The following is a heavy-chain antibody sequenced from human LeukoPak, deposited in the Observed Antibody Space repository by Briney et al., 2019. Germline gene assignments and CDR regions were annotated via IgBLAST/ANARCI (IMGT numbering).Heavy chain of an antibody. Sequence: SETLSLTCIVSGASLSRHYWSWIRQPPGKGLEWIGYIYYSGSTNYNPSLKSRVTISVDTSKNQFSLKLSSVTAADTAVYYCARGPIVGATYYFDYWGQGTLVTVSS. CDR2: IYYSGST. J-gene: IGHJ4*02. CDR1: GASLSRHY. D-gene: IGHD1-26*01. V-gene: IGHV4-59*11. CDR3: ARGPIVGATYYFDY.